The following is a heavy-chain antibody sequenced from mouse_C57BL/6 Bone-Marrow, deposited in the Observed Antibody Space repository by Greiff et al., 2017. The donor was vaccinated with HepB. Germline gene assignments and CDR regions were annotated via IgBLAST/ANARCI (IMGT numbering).Heavy chain of an antibody. Sequence: VQLKESGPELVKPGASVKISCKASGYSFTGYYMHWVKQSSEKSLEWIGEINPSTGGTSYNQKFKGKATLTVDKSSSTAYMQLKSLTSEDSAVYYCARGNYGPYYFDYWGQGTTLTVSS. CDR1: GYSFTGYY. J-gene: IGHJ2*01. CDR3: ARGNYGPYYFDY. D-gene: IGHD1-1*01. CDR2: INPSTGGT. V-gene: IGHV1-43*01.